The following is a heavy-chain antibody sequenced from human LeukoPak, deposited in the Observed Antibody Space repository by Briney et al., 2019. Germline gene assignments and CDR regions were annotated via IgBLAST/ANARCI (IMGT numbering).Heavy chain of an antibody. V-gene: IGHV3-7*03. CDR3: ARDQYDTWSRRGNFDS. D-gene: IGHD3-3*01. CDR1: GITFSSYW. CDR2: IKLDGSEK. J-gene: IGHJ4*02. Sequence: PGGSLRLSCADSGITFSSYWMSWVRQAPGKGLEWVANIKLDGSEKNYVDSVKGRFTISRDNTKNSLYLQMNSLRVEDTAVFYCARDQYDTWSRRGNFDSWGQGTLVIVSS.